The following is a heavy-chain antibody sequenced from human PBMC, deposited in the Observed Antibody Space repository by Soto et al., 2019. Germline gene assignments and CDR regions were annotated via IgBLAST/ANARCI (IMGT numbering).Heavy chain of an antibody. D-gene: IGHD7-27*01. Sequence: SETLSLTCSVSGDSISNLDYFWAWIRQPPGQALEYIGYIYKSATTYYNPSFESRVAISVDTSKSQFSLNVTSVTAADTAVYFCARGRYCLTGRCFPNWFDTWGQGALVTVSS. V-gene: IGHV4-30-4*01. CDR1: GDSISNLDYF. CDR3: ARGRYCLTGRCFPNWFDT. J-gene: IGHJ5*02. CDR2: IYKSATT.